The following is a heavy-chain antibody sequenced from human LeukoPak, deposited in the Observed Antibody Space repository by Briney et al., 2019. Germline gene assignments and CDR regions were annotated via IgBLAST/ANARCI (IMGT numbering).Heavy chain of an antibody. D-gene: IGHD1-1*01. CDR2: VDPEDGET. CDR3: ATGTQTGRHNWFDP. Sequence: ASVKVSCKVSGYTFTDYYMHWVQQAPGKGLEWMGLVDPEDGETIYAEKFQGRVTITADTSTDTAYMELSSLRSEDTAVYYCATGTQTGRHNWFDPWGQRTLVTVSS. V-gene: IGHV1-69-2*01. CDR1: GYTFTDYY. J-gene: IGHJ5*02.